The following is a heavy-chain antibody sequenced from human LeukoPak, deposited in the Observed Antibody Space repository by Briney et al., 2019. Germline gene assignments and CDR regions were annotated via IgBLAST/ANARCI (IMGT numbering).Heavy chain of an antibody. CDR1: GAPISNYY. Sequence: SETLSLTCSVSGAPISNYYWNWARQPAGKPLQWIGRIYTSGSTNYSPSLKSRVTLSVDTSKNQFSLKLNSVTAADTAVYYCATYKYDYVWGNQHFDYWGQGTLVAVSS. CDR2: IYTSGST. V-gene: IGHV4-4*07. CDR3: ATYKYDYVWGNQHFDY. D-gene: IGHD3-16*01. J-gene: IGHJ4*02.